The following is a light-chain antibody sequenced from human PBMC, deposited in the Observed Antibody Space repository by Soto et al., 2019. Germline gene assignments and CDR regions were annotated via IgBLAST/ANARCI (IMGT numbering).Light chain of an antibody. CDR2: DVS. J-gene: IGKJ1*01. Sequence: EIVMTQSPATLSVSPGERATLSCRASQSVSTSLAWYQQKPGQAPRLLIYDVSTRASGIPARFSGSGSGTEFTLTVSSLQTEDFAVYYCQQYNKWPLTFGQGTKVDIK. V-gene: IGKV3-15*01. CDR1: QSVSTS. CDR3: QQYNKWPLT.